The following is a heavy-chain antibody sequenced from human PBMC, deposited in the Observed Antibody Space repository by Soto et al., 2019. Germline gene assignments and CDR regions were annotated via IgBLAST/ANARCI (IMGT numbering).Heavy chain of an antibody. CDR2: IIPIFGTA. Sequence: QVQLVQSGAEVKKPGSSVKVSCKASGGTFSSYAISWVRQAPGQGLEWMGGIIPIFGTANYAQKFQGRVTIPADKSTSTAYMERSSLRSEDTAVYYCAREMATTTWGAYFDYWGQGTLVTVSS. CDR3: AREMATTTWGAYFDY. J-gene: IGHJ4*02. D-gene: IGHD5-12*01. CDR1: GGTFSSYA. V-gene: IGHV1-69*06.